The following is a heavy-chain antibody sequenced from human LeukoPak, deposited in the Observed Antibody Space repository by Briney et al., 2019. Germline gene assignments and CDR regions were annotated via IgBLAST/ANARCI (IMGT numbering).Heavy chain of an antibody. D-gene: IGHD2-2*01. CDR3: ARDRYCSTVSCSFDY. CDR2: TYYRSRWYN. J-gene: IGHJ4*02. Sequence: SQTLSLTCAISGDSVSSLAVVWNWLRQSPSRGLEWLGRTYYRSRWYNEYAESVKSRITINPDTSKNQFSLHLNSVTPDDTAVYYCARDRYCSTVSCSFDYWGQGTLVTVSS. CDR1: GDSVSSLAVV. V-gene: IGHV6-1*01.